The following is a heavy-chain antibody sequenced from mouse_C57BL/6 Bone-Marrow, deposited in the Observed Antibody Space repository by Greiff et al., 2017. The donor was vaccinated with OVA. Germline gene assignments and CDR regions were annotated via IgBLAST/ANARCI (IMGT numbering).Heavy chain of an antibody. J-gene: IGHJ3*01. CDR3: ARCRRGAWFAY. CDR2: IYPRDGST. V-gene: IGHV1-85*01. CDR1: GYTFTSYD. Sequence: QVQLQQSGPELVKPGASVKLSCKASGYTFTSYDINWVKPRPGQGLEWIGWIYPRDGSTKYNEKFKGKATLTVDTSSSTAYMELHSLTSEDSAVYFCARCRRGAWFAYWGQGTLVTVSA.